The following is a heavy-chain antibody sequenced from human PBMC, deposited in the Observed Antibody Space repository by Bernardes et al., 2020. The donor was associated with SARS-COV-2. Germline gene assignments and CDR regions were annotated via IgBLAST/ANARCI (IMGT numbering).Heavy chain of an antibody. CDR1: GDSISRNNFY. J-gene: IGHJ4*02. D-gene: IGHD2-2*01. CDR2: IYYSGIT. Sequence: SETLSLTCTVSGDSISRNNFYWGWIRQSPGRGMEWIGSIYYSGITSYNPSLKSRVTMSVDTSKNQFSLKVSSVTAADTAMYYCVRVIQLLHFDSWGQGTLVTVSS. V-gene: IGHV4-39*07. CDR3: VRVIQLLHFDS.